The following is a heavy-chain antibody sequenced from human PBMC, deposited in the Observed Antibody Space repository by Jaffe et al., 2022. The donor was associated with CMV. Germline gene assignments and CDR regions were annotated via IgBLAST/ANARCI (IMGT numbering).Heavy chain of an antibody. CDR3: TRRFSGCTNGVCYYYYGMDV. J-gene: IGHJ6*02. Sequence: EVQLVESGGGLVQPGGSLKLSCAASGFTFSGSAMHWVRQASGKGLEWVGRIRSKANSYATAYAASVKGRFTISRDDSKNTAYLQMNSLKTEDTAVYYCTRRFSGCTNGVCYYYYGMDVWGQGTTVTVSS. CDR2: IRSKANSYAT. V-gene: IGHV3-73*02. CDR1: GFTFSGSA. D-gene: IGHD2-8*01.